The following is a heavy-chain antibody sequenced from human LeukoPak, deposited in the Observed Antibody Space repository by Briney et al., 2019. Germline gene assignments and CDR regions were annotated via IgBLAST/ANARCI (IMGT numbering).Heavy chain of an antibody. CDR3: ARDFRKNYDFWSGYSNWFDP. CDR1: GGTFSSYA. V-gene: IGHV1-69*13. CDR2: IIPIFGAA. D-gene: IGHD3-3*01. J-gene: IGHJ5*02. Sequence: SVKVSCKASGGTFSSYAISWVRQAPGQGLEWMGGIIPIFGAANYAQNFQGRVTITADESTSTAYMELSSLRSEDTAVYYCARDFRKNYDFWSGYSNWFDPWGQGTLVTVSS.